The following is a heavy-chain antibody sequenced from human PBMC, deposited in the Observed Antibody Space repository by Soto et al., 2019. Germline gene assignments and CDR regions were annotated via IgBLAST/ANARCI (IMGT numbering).Heavy chain of an antibody. CDR1: GFTFSSYS. Sequence: PGGSLRLSCAASGFTFSSYSMNWVRQAPGKGLEWVSSISSSSSYIYYADSVKGRFTISRDNAKNSLYLQMNSLRAEDTAVYYCARLSITGTTNYYYGMDVWGQGTTVTVSS. J-gene: IGHJ6*02. CDR3: ARLSITGTTNYYYGMDV. CDR2: ISSSSSYI. V-gene: IGHV3-21*01. D-gene: IGHD1-20*01.